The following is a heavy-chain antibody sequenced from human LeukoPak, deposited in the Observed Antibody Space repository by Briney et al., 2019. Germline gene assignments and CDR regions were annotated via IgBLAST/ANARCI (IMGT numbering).Heavy chain of an antibody. CDR2: ISAYNGNT. CDR1: GYTFTSYG. D-gene: IGHD3-22*01. Sequence: GASVKVSCKASGYTFTSYGISWVRQAPGQGLEWMGWISAYNGNTNYAQKLQGRVTMTTDTSTSTAYMELRSLRSDDTAVYYCASARLIDYYDSSGYTDYWGQGTLVTVSS. V-gene: IGHV1-18*01. CDR3: ASARLIDYYDSSGYTDY. J-gene: IGHJ4*02.